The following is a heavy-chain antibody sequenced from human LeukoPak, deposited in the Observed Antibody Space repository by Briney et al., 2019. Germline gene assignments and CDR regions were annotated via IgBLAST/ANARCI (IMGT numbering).Heavy chain of an antibody. V-gene: IGHV4-61*02. Sequence: PSETLSLTCTVSGGSIGSGSYYWSWVRQPAGEGLEWIGRVYSDGTTNYNPSLKSRVTISVDTSKNQFSLKLSSVTAADTAVYYCARSSMIVVIKPAGGAFDIWGQGAMVTVSS. CDR2: VYSDGTT. CDR1: GGSIGSGSYY. J-gene: IGHJ3*02. CDR3: ARSSMIVVIKPAGGAFDI. D-gene: IGHD3-22*01.